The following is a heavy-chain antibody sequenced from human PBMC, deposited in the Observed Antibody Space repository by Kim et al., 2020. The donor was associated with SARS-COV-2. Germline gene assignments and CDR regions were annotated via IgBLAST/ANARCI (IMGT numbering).Heavy chain of an antibody. Sequence: GGSLRLSCAASGFTFSSFAMHWVRQAPGKGLEWVAVISYDGSNKYYADSVKGRFTFSRDNSKNTPYLQMNSLRAEDTAVYYCTKDYYGSGTYSTGMDVWGQGTTVTVSS. CDR1: GFTFSSFA. D-gene: IGHD3-10*01. CDR3: TKDYYGSGTYSTGMDV. V-gene: IGHV3-30*18. CDR2: ISYDGSNK. J-gene: IGHJ6*02.